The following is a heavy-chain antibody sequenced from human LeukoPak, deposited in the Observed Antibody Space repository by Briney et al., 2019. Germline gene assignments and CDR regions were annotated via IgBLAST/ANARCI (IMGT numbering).Heavy chain of an antibody. J-gene: IGHJ6*02. V-gene: IGHV4-61*01. CDR2: IYYSGST. CDR3: ARDVITMVRGVMNVVYYYGMDV. CDR1: GGSVSSGSYY. D-gene: IGHD3-10*01. Sequence: SETLSLTCTVSGGSVSSGSYYWIWIRQPPGKGLEWIGYIYYSGSTNYNPSLKSRVTISVDTSKNQFSLKLSSVTAADTAVYYCARDVITMVRGVMNVVYYYGMDVWGQGTTVTVSS.